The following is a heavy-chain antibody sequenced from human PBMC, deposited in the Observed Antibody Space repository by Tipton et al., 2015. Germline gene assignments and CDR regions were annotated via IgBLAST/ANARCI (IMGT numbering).Heavy chain of an antibody. CDR1: GYTFTSYG. Sequence: QVQLVQSGAEVKKPGASVKVSCKASGYTFTSYGISWVRQAPGQGLEWMGAIIPISGTTNYAQNFQGKVTLTADKSTSTAYMELSSLRSEDTAIYYCTRDPYDAFDPWGQGTLVTVSS. J-gene: IGHJ5*02. CDR2: IIPISGTT. V-gene: IGHV1-69*06. D-gene: IGHD3-3*01. CDR3: TRDPYDAFDP.